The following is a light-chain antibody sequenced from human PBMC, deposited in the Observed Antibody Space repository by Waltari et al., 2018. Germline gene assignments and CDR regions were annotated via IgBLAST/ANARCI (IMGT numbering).Light chain of an antibody. CDR1: SSDVGTHNF. CDR3: TSYAGSDKLL. V-gene: IGLV2-8*01. J-gene: IGLJ3*02. CDR2: EVT. Sequence: QSALTPPPSASGSTGQSVTISCTGPSSDVGTHNFVSWYQQHPGKAPKLMIYEVTNRPSGVPDRFSGSKSGNTASLSVSGLQAEDEADYYCTSYAGSDKLLFGGGTKLTVL.